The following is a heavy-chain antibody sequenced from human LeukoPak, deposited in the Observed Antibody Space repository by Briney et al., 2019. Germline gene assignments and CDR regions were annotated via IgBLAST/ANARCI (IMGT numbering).Heavy chain of an antibody. D-gene: IGHD1-26*01. V-gene: IGHV4-39*01. CDR3: ASLRERSYYARGFDY. CDR1: GGSINSSSYY. Sequence: SETLSLTCTVSGGSINSSSYYWGWIRQPPGKGLEWIGSIFYSGNTYDNPSLKSRVTVSVGTSKNQFSLKLSSVTAADTAVYYCASLRERSYYARGFDYWGQGTLVTVSS. CDR2: IFYSGNT. J-gene: IGHJ4*02.